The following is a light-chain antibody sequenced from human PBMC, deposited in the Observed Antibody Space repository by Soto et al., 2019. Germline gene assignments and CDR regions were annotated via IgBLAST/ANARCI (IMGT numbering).Light chain of an antibody. CDR3: MQALQTPYT. J-gene: IGKJ2*01. V-gene: IGKV2-28*01. CDR2: LGF. Sequence: EIVMTQSPPSLTVTPEEPASISCRSSQRLLHSNGNIFLDWYLQKPGQSPQLLIYLGFNRASGVPDRVSGSAAGTDFTLKISRVEAEDVGVYYCMQALQTPYTFGQGTKLEIK. CDR1: QRLLHSNGNIF.